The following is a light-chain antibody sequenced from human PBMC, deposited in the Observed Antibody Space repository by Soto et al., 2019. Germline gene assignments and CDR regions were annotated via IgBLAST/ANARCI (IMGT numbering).Light chain of an antibody. J-gene: IGLJ3*02. V-gene: IGLV2-18*02. Sequence: QSALTQPPSVSGSPGQSVTISCTGTSSDIGYHNRVSWYQQPPGTAPKLMIYEVSTRYSGLPDRFSGSKSGNTASLTIAGLQAEDEADYYRTSFASSATLVFGGGTKLTVL. CDR2: EVS. CDR3: TSFASSATLV. CDR1: SSDIGYHNR.